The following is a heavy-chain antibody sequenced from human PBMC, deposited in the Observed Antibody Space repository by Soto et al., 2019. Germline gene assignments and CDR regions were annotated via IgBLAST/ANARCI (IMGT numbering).Heavy chain of an antibody. CDR2: INHTGGT. J-gene: IGHJ5*02. CDR1: GGSVNGYY. V-gene: IGHV4-34*01. CDR3: ATHITDIGLLIHRFDP. D-gene: IGHD2-15*01. Sequence: SETLSLTCAVYGGSVNGYYWNWIRQPPGKGLGWIGEINHTGGTHYNPSLKSRVTMSVDTSKNQFSLRLSSVTAADTAIYYCATHITDIGLLIHRFDPWGQGTQVTVSS.